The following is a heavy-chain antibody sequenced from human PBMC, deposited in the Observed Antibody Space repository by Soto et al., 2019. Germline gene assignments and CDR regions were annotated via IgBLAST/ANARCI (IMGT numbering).Heavy chain of an antibody. V-gene: IGHV3-7*01. CDR2: INEDGSGK. Sequence: GGSRRLSCAASGFTFSSHWMSWIRQAPGKGLEWVARINEDGSGKLYVDSAKGRFTISRDNAKNLLYLQMNSLRVEDTAVYYCARDFQNYWGQGTLGTVSS. J-gene: IGHJ4*02. CDR1: GFTFSSHW. CDR3: ARDFQNY.